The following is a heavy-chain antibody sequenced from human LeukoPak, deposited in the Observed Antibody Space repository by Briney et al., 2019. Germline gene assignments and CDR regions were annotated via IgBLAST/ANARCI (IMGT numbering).Heavy chain of an antibody. CDR3: ARRVVTRKWFDP. Sequence: SEAMSLTCAVYGGSFSGYYWSWVRQPPGKGLEWIGAINHSGSNNYNPSLKNGVTISVDTSKNQFSLKLSSVTAADTAVYYCARRVVTRKWFDPWGQGTLVTVSS. V-gene: IGHV4-34*01. J-gene: IGHJ5*02. D-gene: IGHD2-21*02. CDR2: INHSGSN. CDR1: GGSFSGYY.